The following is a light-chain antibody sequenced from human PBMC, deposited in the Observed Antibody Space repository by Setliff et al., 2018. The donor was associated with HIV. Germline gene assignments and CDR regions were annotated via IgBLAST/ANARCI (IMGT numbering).Light chain of an antibody. V-gene: IGLV2-14*01. CDR3: GSYTSTTAYV. CDR2: EVS. CDR1: SSDVVGYKF. Sequence: ALAQPASVSGSPGQSITISCTGTSSDVVGYKFVSWYQQHPAKDPKLMIYEVSNRPSGISDRFSGSKSGSTASLTISGLQAEDEADYYCGSYTSTTAYVFGSGTKVTVL. J-gene: IGLJ1*01.